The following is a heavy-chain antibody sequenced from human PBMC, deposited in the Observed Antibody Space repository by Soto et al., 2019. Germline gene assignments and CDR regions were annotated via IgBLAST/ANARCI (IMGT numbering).Heavy chain of an antibody. V-gene: IGHV2-26*01. CDR1: GFSLSNARMG. Sequence: QVTLKESGPVLVKPTETLTLTCTVSGFSLSNARMGVSWIRQPPGKALEWLAHIFSNDEKSYSTSLKSRLTISKDTAKSQVVLTMTNMDPVDTATYYCARIRGSGWPLGYYYYGMDVWGQGTTVTVSS. CDR2: IFSNDEK. D-gene: IGHD6-19*01. CDR3: ARIRGSGWPLGYYYYGMDV. J-gene: IGHJ6*02.